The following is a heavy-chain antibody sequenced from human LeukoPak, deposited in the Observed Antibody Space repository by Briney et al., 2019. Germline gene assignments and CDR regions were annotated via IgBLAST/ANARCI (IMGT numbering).Heavy chain of an antibody. CDR2: ISYDGSNK. Sequence: GGSLRLSCAASGFTFSSYAMHWVRQAPGKGLEWVALISYDGSNKYYADSVKGRFTISRDNAKNSLYLQMNSLRAEDTAVYYCAELGITMIGGVWGKGTTVTISS. V-gene: IGHV3-30*18. CDR1: GFTFSSYA. CDR3: AELGITMIGGV. J-gene: IGHJ6*04. D-gene: IGHD3-10*02.